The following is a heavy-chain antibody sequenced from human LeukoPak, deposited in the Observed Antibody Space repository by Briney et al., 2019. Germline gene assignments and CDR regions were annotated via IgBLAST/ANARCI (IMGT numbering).Heavy chain of an antibody. D-gene: IGHD4-11*01. CDR3: AREVRAFDY. CDR1: GYTFTSYG. V-gene: IGHV7-4-1*02. J-gene: IGHJ4*02. Sequence: GASVKVSCKASGYTFTSYGISWVRQAPGQGLEWMGWINTNTGNPTYAQGLTGRFVFSLDTPVSTAYLQISSLKAEDTAVYYCAREVRAFDYWGQGTLVTVSS. CDR2: INTNTGNP.